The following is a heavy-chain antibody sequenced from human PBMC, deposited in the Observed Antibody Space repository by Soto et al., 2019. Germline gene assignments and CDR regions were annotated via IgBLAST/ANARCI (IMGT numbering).Heavy chain of an antibody. Sequence: GGSLRLSGAASGFTFSSYAMSWVRQAPGKGLEWVSAISGSGGSTYYADSVKGRFTISSDNSKNTVYLQMNSLGAEDTAVYYCAKALASGWPFFDYWGQGTLVTVSS. V-gene: IGHV3-23*01. D-gene: IGHD6-19*01. CDR1: GFTFSSYA. J-gene: IGHJ4*02. CDR3: AKALASGWPFFDY. CDR2: ISGSGGST.